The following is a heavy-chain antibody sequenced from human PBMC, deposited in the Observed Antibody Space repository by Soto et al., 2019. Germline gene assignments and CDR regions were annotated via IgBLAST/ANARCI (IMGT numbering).Heavy chain of an antibody. Sequence: ASVKVSCKASGYTFTSYDINWVRQATGQGLEWMGWMNPNSGNTGYAQKFQGRVTMTRNTSISTAYMELSSLRSEDTAVYYCARWGAAMVRDYYGMDVWGQGTTVTVPS. CDR2: MNPNSGNT. CDR3: ARWGAAMVRDYYGMDV. J-gene: IGHJ6*02. CDR1: GYTFTSYD. V-gene: IGHV1-8*01. D-gene: IGHD5-18*01.